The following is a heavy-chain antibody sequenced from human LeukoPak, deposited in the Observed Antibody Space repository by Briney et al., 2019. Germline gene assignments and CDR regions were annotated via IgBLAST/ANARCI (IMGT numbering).Heavy chain of an antibody. Sequence: ASVKVSCKASAYTFTGYYMHWVRQAPGQGLEWMGWINPNSGGTNYAQKFQGRVTMTRDTSISTAYMELSRLRSDDTAVYYCARGEQLEGDWFDPWGQGTLVTVSS. J-gene: IGHJ5*02. V-gene: IGHV1-2*02. CDR2: INPNSGGT. D-gene: IGHD6-6*01. CDR1: AYTFTGYY. CDR3: ARGEQLEGDWFDP.